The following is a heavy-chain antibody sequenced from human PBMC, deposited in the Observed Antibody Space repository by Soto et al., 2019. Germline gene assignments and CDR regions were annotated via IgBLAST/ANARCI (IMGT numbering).Heavy chain of an antibody. J-gene: IGHJ4*02. V-gene: IGHV4-30-2*01. Sequence: SETLSLTCAVAGGSISSGCYFWSWIRQPPGKGLEWIGYVYHSGSTYYNPSLKSRVTISVDRSKNQFSLKLSSVTAADTAVYYCAAGGGLPRYYWGQGTLVTVSS. CDR2: VYHSGST. D-gene: IGHD5-12*01. CDR3: AAGGGLPRYY. CDR1: GGSISSGCYF.